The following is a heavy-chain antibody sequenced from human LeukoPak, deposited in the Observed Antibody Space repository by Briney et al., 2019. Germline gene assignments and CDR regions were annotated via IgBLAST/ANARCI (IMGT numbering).Heavy chain of an antibody. CDR1: GFTFSNFW. CDR3: AKDRVLELLWFGELAGFQH. CDR2: IKQDGSEK. Sequence: PGGSLRLSCAASGFTFSNFWMNWVRQAPGKGLEWVANIKQDGSEKYYVDSVKGRFTISRDNSKNTLYLQMNSLRAEDTAVYYCAKDRVLELLWFGELAGFQHWGQGTLVTVSS. D-gene: IGHD3-10*01. V-gene: IGHV3-7*01. J-gene: IGHJ1*01.